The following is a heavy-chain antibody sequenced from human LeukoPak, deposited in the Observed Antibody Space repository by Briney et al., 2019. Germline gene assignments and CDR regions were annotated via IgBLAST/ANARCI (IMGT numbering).Heavy chain of an antibody. D-gene: IGHD3-22*01. CDR1: GYTFTSYD. CDR2: MNPNSGNT. Sequence: ASVEVSCKASGYTFTSYDINWVRQATGQGLEWMGWMNPNSGNTGYAQKFQDRVTMTRNTSIGTAYMELSSLGSEDTAMYYCARGFRSDSSGRKFDCWGQGTLVTVSS. J-gene: IGHJ4*02. CDR3: ARGFRSDSSGRKFDC. V-gene: IGHV1-8*01.